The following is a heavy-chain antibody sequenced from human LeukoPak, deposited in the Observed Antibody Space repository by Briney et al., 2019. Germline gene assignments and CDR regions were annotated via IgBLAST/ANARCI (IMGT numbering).Heavy chain of an antibody. J-gene: IGHJ5*02. CDR1: RFTFSDYY. CDR3: ARDPGFSSGRFDP. CDR2: ISSTSSFT. Sequence: GGSLRLSCAASRFTFSDYYMSWIRQAPGKGLEWVSYISSTSSFTDYADSVKGRSTISRDNAKNSLYLQMNSLRAEDTAVYYCARDPGFSSGRFDPWGQGTLVTVSS. V-gene: IGHV3-11*05. D-gene: IGHD6-19*01.